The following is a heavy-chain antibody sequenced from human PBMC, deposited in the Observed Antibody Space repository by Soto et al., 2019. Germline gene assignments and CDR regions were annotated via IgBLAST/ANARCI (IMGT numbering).Heavy chain of an antibody. V-gene: IGHV1-69*01. CDR1: GGTFSSYA. D-gene: IGHD6-19*01. Sequence: QVQLVQSGAEVKKPGSSVKVSCKASGGTFSSYAISWVRQAPGQGLEWMGGIIPIFGTANYAQKFQGRVTITADESTQTAYMELSSLRSEDTAVYYSARDRNQAPSIALAGTNWFDPWGQGTLVTVSS. CDR3: ARDRNQAPSIALAGTNWFDP. CDR2: IIPIFGTA. J-gene: IGHJ5*02.